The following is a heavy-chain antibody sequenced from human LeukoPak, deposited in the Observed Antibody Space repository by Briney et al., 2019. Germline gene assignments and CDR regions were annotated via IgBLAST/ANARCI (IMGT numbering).Heavy chain of an antibody. Sequence: PSETLSLTCTVSGGSISSYYWSWIRQPAGKGLEWIGCFYTSGSTNYNPSLKSRVTMSVDTSKNQFSLNLNSVTAADTAVYYCAGGVTTEWFDPWGQGTLVTVSS. CDR2: FYTSGST. CDR3: AGGVTTEWFDP. D-gene: IGHD2-21*02. CDR1: GGSISSYY. J-gene: IGHJ5*02. V-gene: IGHV4-4*07.